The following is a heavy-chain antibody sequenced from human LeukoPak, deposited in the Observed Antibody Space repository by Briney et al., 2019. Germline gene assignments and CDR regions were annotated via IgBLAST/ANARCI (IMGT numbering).Heavy chain of an antibody. CDR2: INPTSTSI. V-gene: IGHV3-21*01. CDR3: ARESGGEEYYFDY. D-gene: IGHD3-16*01. J-gene: IGHJ4*02. CDR1: GLTFSDYS. Sequence: PGGSLRLSCVASGLTFSDYSINWVRRAPGKGLEWVSSINPTSTSIYYADSVKGRFTISRDNAKNSLYLQMNSLRAEDTAVYYCARESGGEEYYFDYWGQGTLVTVSS.